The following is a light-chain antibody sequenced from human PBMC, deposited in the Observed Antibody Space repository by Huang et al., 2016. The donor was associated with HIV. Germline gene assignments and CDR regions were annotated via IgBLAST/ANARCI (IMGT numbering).Light chain of an antibody. V-gene: IGKV3-15*01. CDR2: GAS. CDR1: QSVGSN. CDR3: QQSHSWPVT. J-gene: IGKJ1*01. Sequence: EIVMMQSPVTLSVSPGERATLSCGASQSVGSNLAWFQQKPGQAPRLLIYGASTRATGIPARFGGSGSGTEFTLTISSLQAEDFAVYYCQQSHSWPVTFGQGTRVEIK.